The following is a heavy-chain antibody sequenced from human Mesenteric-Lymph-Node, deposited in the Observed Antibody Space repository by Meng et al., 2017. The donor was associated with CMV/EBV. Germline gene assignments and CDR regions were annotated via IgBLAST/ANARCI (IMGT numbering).Heavy chain of an antibody. CDR1: SSNYY. V-gene: IGHV4-39*01. CDR3: ARRARTCSGSSCYPNWFDP. J-gene: IGHJ5*01. Sequence: SSNYYWSWIRLPPGKELEWIGSIYFSGSTYYNPSLKSRVTISDDTSKNLCSLKLSSVTAADTAVYYCARRARTCSGSSCYPNWFDPWGQGTLVTVSS. D-gene: IGHD2-15*01. CDR2: IYFSGST.